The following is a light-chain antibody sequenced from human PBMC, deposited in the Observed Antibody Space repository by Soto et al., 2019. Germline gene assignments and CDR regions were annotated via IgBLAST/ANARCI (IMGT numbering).Light chain of an antibody. V-gene: IGLV4-60*03. CDR2: LEGTGSY. Sequence: QSVLTQSSSASASLGSSVKHTCTLSSGHSSYIIAWHQQQPGKAPRYLMKLEGTGSYNKGSGVPDRFSGSSSGADRYLTISNLQSEDEADYYCETWDSNTHRVFGGGTKVTVL. J-gene: IGLJ2*01. CDR1: SGHSSYI. CDR3: ETWDSNTHRV.